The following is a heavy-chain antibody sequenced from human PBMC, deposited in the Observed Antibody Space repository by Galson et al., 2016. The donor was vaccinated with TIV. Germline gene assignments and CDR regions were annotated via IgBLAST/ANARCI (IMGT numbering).Heavy chain of an antibody. Sequence: ETLSLTCGVSGGSFRGYYWTWIRLPPGKGLEWIGEIDDSGSTNSIPSLKSRLTLSVDTSRNHFSLQLNSVTAADTAIYYCTRGRCKSGSYYNNGFDYWGQGTPVTVSS. CDR3: TRGRCKSGSYYNNGFDY. D-gene: IGHD3-10*01. CDR2: IDDSGST. J-gene: IGHJ4*02. CDR1: GGSFRGYY. V-gene: IGHV4-34*01.